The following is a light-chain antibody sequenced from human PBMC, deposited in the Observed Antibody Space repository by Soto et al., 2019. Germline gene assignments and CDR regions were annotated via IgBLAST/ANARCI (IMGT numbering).Light chain of an antibody. CDR3: QQRSTPRT. Sequence: EIVLTQSPATLSLSPGERATLSCRASQSVSSHLAWYQQKPGQAPRLLIYDASSRATVIPARFSGSGSGTDFTLTISSLEPEDFAVYYCQQRSTPRTFGQGTKVEI. CDR2: DAS. J-gene: IGKJ1*01. V-gene: IGKV3-11*01. CDR1: QSVSSH.